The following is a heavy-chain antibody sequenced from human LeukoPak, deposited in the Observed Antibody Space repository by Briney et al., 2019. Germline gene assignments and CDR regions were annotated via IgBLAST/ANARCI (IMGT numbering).Heavy chain of an antibody. Sequence: GRSLRLSCVASGFTFDDYAMHGVRQAPGKGLEWVSGISWNSGSIGYADPVKGRFTISRDNAKNSLYLQMNSLRAEDTALYYCAKGLWSGYYSEVAPFDPWGQGTLVTVSS. D-gene: IGHD3-3*01. CDR2: ISWNSGSI. J-gene: IGHJ5*02. CDR3: AKGLWSGYYSEVAPFDP. CDR1: GFTFDDYA. V-gene: IGHV3-9*01.